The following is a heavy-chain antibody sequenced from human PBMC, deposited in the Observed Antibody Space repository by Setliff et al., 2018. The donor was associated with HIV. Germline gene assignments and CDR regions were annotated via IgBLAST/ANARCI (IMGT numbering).Heavy chain of an antibody. V-gene: IGHV3-23*01. J-gene: IGHJ6*01. Sequence: PGGSLRLSCAASGFTFSSYAMYWVRQAPGKGLEWVSGISDSGGASHYADSVKGRFTISRDNSKNTLHLQMDSLRVEDTAVYYCAQGRTTTWYDMDVWGQGTTVTVSS. CDR1: GFTFSSYA. CDR2: ISDSGGAS. D-gene: IGHD2-2*01. CDR3: AQGRTTTWYDMDV.